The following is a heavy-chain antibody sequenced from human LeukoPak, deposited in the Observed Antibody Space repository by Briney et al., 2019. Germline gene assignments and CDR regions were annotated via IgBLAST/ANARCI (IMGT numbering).Heavy chain of an antibody. V-gene: IGHV3-11*04. CDR2: ISSSGSTI. CDR1: GFTFSDYY. Sequence: GGSLRLSRAASGFTFSDYYMSWIRQAPGKGLEWVSYISSSGSTIYYADSVKGRFTISRDNAKNSLYLQMNSLRAEDTAVYYCAKSSHSYGNDALDIWGQGTMVTVSS. D-gene: IGHD5-18*01. J-gene: IGHJ3*02. CDR3: AKSSHSYGNDALDI.